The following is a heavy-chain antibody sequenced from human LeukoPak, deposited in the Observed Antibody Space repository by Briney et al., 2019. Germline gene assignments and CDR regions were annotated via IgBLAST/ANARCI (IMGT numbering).Heavy chain of an antibody. Sequence: GASVKVSCKASGYTFTSYYMHWVRQAPGQGLEWMGIINPSGGSTSYAQKFQGRVTMTRDTSTSTVYMELSSLRSEDTAVYYCARCGGLGGTSPCAFDIWGQGTMVTVSS. D-gene: IGHD2-2*01. CDR3: ARCGGLGGTSPCAFDI. CDR1: GYTFTSYY. J-gene: IGHJ3*02. V-gene: IGHV1-46*01. CDR2: INPSGGST.